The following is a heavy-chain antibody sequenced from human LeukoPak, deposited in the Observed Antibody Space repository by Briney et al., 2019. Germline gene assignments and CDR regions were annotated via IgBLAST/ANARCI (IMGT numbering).Heavy chain of an antibody. CDR2: ISGSGGST. CDR1: GFTFSSYA. J-gene: IGHJ4*02. V-gene: IGHV3-23*01. Sequence: GGSLRLSCAASGFTFSSYAMSWVRQAPGKGLEWVSAISGSGGSTYYADSVKGRFTISRDNSKNTLYLQMNSLRAEDTAVYYCAKDRMVATIIQANIDWDYWGQGTLVTVSS. D-gene: IGHD5-12*01. CDR3: AKDRMVATIIQANIDWDY.